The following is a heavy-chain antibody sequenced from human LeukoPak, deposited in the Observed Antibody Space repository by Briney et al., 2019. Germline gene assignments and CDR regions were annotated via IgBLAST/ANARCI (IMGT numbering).Heavy chain of an antibody. Sequence: SETLSLTCTVSGGSISSYYWSWIRQPPGKGLEWIGYIYYSGSTNYNPSLKSRVTISVDTSKNQFSLKLSSVTAADTAVYYCARGSYKQGGLVNWFDPWGQGTLVTVSS. D-gene: IGHD1-26*01. V-gene: IGHV4-59*01. CDR3: ARGSYKQGGLVNWFDP. CDR1: GGSISSYY. CDR2: IYYSGST. J-gene: IGHJ5*02.